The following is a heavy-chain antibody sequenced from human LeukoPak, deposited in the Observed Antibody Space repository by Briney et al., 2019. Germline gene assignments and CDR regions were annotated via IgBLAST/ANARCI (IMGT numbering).Heavy chain of an antibody. J-gene: IGHJ3*02. Sequence: PSETLSLTCTVSGGSISSYYWSWIRQPAGKGLEWTGRIYTSGSTNYNPSLKSRVTMSVDTSKNQFSLKLSSVTAADTAVYYCARDIVVVPAASPLRAFDIWGQGTMVTVSS. V-gene: IGHV4-4*07. D-gene: IGHD2-2*01. CDR2: IYTSGST. CDR1: GGSISSYY. CDR3: ARDIVVVPAASPLRAFDI.